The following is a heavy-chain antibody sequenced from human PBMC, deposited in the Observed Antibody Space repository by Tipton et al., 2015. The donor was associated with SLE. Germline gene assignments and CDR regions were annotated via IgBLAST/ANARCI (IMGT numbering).Heavy chain of an antibody. V-gene: IGHV4-34*01. CDR2: INHSGRT. CDR1: GGSFSGYY. Sequence: TLSLTCAVYGGSFSGYYWSWIRQPPGKGLEWIGEINHSGRTNYNPSLKSRVTISVDTSKNQFSLKLSSVTAADTAVYYCARGPTGSSAREDTWGQGTLFTVSS. CDR3: ARGPTGSSAREDT. D-gene: IGHD2-2*01. J-gene: IGHJ4*02.